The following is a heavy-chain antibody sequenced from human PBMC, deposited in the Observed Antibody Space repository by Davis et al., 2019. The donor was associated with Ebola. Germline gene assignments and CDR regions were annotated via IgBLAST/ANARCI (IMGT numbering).Heavy chain of an antibody. D-gene: IGHD4-17*01. J-gene: IGHJ3*02. CDR2: IYHSGST. CDR3: ASAYGDSDAFDI. CDR1: GGPISSGGYS. Sequence: MPSEILSLTCAASGGPISSGGYSWSWIRQPPGKGLEWIGYIYHSGSTYYNPSLKSRVTISVDRSKNQFSLKLSSVTAADTAVYYCASAYGDSDAFDIWGQGTMVTVSS. V-gene: IGHV4-30-2*01.